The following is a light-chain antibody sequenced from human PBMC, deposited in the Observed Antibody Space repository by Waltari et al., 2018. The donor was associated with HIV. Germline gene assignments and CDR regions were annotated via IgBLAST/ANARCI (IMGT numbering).Light chain of an antibody. CDR1: QSVSNTF. Sequence: ELVLTQSPGTLSLSPGERATLSCRASQSVSNTFLAWYQQKPGQAPRLLIYGTSNRATGVPDRFSGSGSGTDFTLTISRLEPEDFAVYYCQQYDHSPLFTFGPGTKVDI. J-gene: IGKJ3*01. V-gene: IGKV3-20*01. CDR3: QQYDHSPLFT. CDR2: GTS.